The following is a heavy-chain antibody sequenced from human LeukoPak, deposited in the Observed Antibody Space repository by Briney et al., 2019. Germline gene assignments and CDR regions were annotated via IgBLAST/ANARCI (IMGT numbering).Heavy chain of an antibody. Sequence: GGSLRLSCAASGFTFSSYSMNWVRQAPGKGLEWVSYISSSGSTIYYADSVKGRFTISRDNAKKSLYLQMNSLRAEDTAVYYCARDLSGYDSTFDYWGQGTLVTVSS. CDR3: ARDLSGYDSTFDY. J-gene: IGHJ4*02. CDR2: ISSSGSTI. D-gene: IGHD5-12*01. V-gene: IGHV3-48*04. CDR1: GFTFSSYS.